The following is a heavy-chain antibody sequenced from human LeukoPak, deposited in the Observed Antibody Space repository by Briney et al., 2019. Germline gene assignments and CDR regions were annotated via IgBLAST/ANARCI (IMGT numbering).Heavy chain of an antibody. V-gene: IGHV3-23*01. J-gene: IGHJ4*02. Sequence: GGSLRLSCAASGFTFSSYAMSWVRQAPGKGLEWVSGISGSGSSAYYADSVKGRFTISRDNSKNTLYLQMNGLRAEDTAKYYCAKDRQPSTWLVLPILDSWGQGTLVTVSS. CDR3: AKDRQPSTWLVLPILDS. CDR2: ISGSGSSA. D-gene: IGHD6-19*01. CDR1: GFTFSSYA.